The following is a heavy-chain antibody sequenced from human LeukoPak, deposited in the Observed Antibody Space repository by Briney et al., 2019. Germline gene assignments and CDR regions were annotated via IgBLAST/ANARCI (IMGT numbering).Heavy chain of an antibody. Sequence: PSETLSLTCTVSGGSVSSSGYYWGWIRQPPGKGLEWIGSICYIGSTYYNPSLKSRVTISVDTSKNQFSLNLSSVTAADTAVYYCARHLTTGGFDYWGQGTLVTVSS. CDR1: GGSVSSSGYY. CDR3: ARHLTTGGFDY. D-gene: IGHD4-17*01. CDR2: ICYIGST. J-gene: IGHJ4*02. V-gene: IGHV4-39*01.